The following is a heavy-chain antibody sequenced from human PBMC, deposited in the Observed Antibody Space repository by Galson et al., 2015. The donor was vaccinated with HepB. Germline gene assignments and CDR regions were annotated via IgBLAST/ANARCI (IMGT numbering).Heavy chain of an antibody. Sequence: TLSLTCTVSGGSISSGGYYWSWIRQHPGKGLEWIGYIYYSGSTYYNPSLKSRVTISVDTSKNQFSLKLSSVTAADTAVYYCAREIVARVDYWGQGALVTVSS. CDR1: GGSISSGGYY. CDR2: IYYSGST. V-gene: IGHV4-31*03. D-gene: IGHD3-16*02. J-gene: IGHJ4*02. CDR3: AREIVARVDY.